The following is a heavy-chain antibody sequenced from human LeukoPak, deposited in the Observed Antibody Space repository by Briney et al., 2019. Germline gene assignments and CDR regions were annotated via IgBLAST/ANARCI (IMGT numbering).Heavy chain of an antibody. J-gene: IGHJ4*02. Sequence: GESLKIFFKGSGYTFTNYWICWVRQMPGKGLEGMAIIYSGDSETKYSPSFRGKVTISAYKSISTAYLQWSSLGASDTAMYYCARLGYCSGANCYSASHSWGQGTLVTVSS. CDR1: GYTFTNYW. V-gene: IGHV5-51*01. CDR2: IYSGDSET. CDR3: ARLGYCSGANCYSASHS. D-gene: IGHD2-15*01.